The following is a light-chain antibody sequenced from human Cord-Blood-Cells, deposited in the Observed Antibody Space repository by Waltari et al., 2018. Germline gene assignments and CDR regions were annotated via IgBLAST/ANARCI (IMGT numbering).Light chain of an antibody. V-gene: IGLV3-19*01. Sequence: SSELTQDPAVSVALGQTVRIPCPGDSLRSYSASRYQQKPGQAPVLVIYGKNNRPSGIPDRCSGSSSGNTASLTITGAQAEDEADYYCNSRDSSGNHVVFGGGTKLTVL. CDR2: GKN. J-gene: IGLJ2*01. CDR1: SLRSYS. CDR3: NSRDSSGNHVV.